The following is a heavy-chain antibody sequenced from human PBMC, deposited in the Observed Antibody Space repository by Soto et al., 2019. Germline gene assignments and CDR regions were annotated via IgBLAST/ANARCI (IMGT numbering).Heavy chain of an antibody. Sequence: KPGGSLRLSCAASGFTFSSYSMNWVRQAPGKGLEWVSSISSSSSYIYYADSVKGRFTISRDNAKNSLYLQMNSLRAEDTAVYYCARDSPITIFGVVIHDAFDIWGQGTMVTVSS. J-gene: IGHJ3*02. CDR3: ARDSPITIFGVVIHDAFDI. D-gene: IGHD3-3*01. CDR1: GFTFSSYS. V-gene: IGHV3-21*01. CDR2: ISSSSSYI.